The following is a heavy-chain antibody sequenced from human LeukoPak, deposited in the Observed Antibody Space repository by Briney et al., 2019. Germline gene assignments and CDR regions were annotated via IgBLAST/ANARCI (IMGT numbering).Heavy chain of an antibody. D-gene: IGHD2-2*01. J-gene: IGHJ4*02. CDR1: GFTFTSSA. CDR3: AFGGDSTTGFDY. Sequence: SVKVSCKASGFTFTSSAMQWVRQARGQRLEWIGWIVVGSGNTNYAQKFQERVTITRDMSTSTAYMELSSLRSEDTAVYYCAFGGDSTTGFDYWGQGTLVTVSS. V-gene: IGHV1-58*02. CDR2: IVVGSGNT.